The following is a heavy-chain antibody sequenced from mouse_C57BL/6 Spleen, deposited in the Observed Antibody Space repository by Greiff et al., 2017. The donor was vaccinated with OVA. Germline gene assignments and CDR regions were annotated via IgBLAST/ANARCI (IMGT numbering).Heavy chain of an antibody. V-gene: IGHV1-15*01. CDR3: TKLITTVEVLYFDY. J-gene: IGHJ2*01. Sequence: QVQLKQSGAELVRPGASVTLSCKASGYTFTDYEMHWVKQTPVHGLEWIGAIDPETGGTAYNQKFKGKAILTADKSSSTAYMELRSLTSEDSAVYYCTKLITTVEVLYFDYWGQGTTLTVSS. D-gene: IGHD1-1*01. CDR1: GYTFTDYE. CDR2: IDPETGGT.